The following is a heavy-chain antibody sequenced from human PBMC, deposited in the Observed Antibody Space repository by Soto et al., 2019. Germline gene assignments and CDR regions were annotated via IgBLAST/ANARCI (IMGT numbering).Heavy chain of an antibody. Sequence: GGSLRLSCAASGFTFSTFVMNWVRQAPGKGLEWVSAISGSGSTTYYADSVKGRFTISKDNSKNTLFLQMNSLRAEDTAVYYCARGETDYGDYKNDYWGQGTLVTVSS. V-gene: IGHV3-23*01. D-gene: IGHD4-17*01. J-gene: IGHJ4*02. CDR2: ISGSGSTT. CDR1: GFTFSTFV. CDR3: ARGETDYGDYKNDY.